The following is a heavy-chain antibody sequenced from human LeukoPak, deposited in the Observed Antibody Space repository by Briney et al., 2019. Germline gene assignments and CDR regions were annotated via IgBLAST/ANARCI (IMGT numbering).Heavy chain of an antibody. J-gene: IGHJ4*02. CDR3: ARAQGWERPLEL. CDR1: GYMFTGSY. D-gene: IGHD1-1*01. V-gene: IGHV1-2*02. CDR2: INPKSDDT. Sequence: ASVKVSCKASGYMFTGSYMNWVRQAPGQGLEWMGWINPKSDDTKYAQNFQGRVTMTRDTSISTAYMELTRLTYDDPAVYYCARAQGWERPLELWGQGTLVTVSS.